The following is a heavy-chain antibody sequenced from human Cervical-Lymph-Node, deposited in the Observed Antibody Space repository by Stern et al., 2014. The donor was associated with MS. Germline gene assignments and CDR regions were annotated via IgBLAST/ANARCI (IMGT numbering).Heavy chain of an antibody. D-gene: IGHD2/OR15-2a*01. J-gene: IGHJ4*02. CDR2: AYYSGDT. Sequence: QVQLQESSPGLVKPSETLSLTCTVSGVSINRYYWNWIRQSPGKGLEWIGSAYYSGDTNYNPSLKSRVTISVDTSKNQFSLKIHSVTAADTAVYYCARDLSDWGQGTQVTVSS. V-gene: IGHV4-59*01. CDR3: ARDLSD. CDR1: GVSINRYY.